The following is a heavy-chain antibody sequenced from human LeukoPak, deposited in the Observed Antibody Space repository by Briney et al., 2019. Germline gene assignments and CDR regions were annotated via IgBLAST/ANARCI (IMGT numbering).Heavy chain of an antibody. V-gene: IGHV4-4*02. J-gene: IGHJ3*02. Sequence: SETLSLTCAVSGGSISSSNWWSWVRQPPGKGLEWIGEIYHSGSTNYNPSLKSRVTISVDTSKNQFSLKLSSVTAADTAVYYCARSRRVVITDDAFDIWGQGTMVTVSS. CDR3: ARSRRVVITDDAFDI. CDR2: IYHSGST. D-gene: IGHD3-22*01. CDR1: GGSISSSNW.